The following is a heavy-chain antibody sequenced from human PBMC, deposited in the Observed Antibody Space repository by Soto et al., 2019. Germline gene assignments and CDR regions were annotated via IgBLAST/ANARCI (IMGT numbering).Heavy chain of an antibody. CDR2: ISGSGGST. CDR1: GFTFRSYA. J-gene: IGHJ6*02. D-gene: IGHD3-10*01. CDR3: ASGVRGHYYYYGMDV. V-gene: IGHV3-23*01. Sequence: GGSLRLSCAASGFTFRSYAMSWVRQAPGKGLEWVSGISGSGGSTYYADSVKGRFTISRDNSKNTLYMQMNSLRAEDTAVYYCASGVRGHYYYYGMDVWGQGTTVTVSS.